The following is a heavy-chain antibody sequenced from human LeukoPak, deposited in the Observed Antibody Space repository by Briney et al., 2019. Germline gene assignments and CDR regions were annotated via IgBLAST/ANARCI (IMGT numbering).Heavy chain of an antibody. CDR1: GYTFTSYD. D-gene: IGHD2-2*01. V-gene: IGHV1-8*01. CDR3: ARGCGSIRYQLLFGLLPRSYYYMDV. CDR2: MNPNSGNT. Sequence: GASVKVSCKASGYTFTSYDINWVGQATGQGLEWMGWMNPNSGNTGYAQKFQGRVTMTRNTSISTAYMELSSLRSEDTAVYYCARGCGSIRYQLLFGLLPRSYYYMDVWGKGTTVTISS. J-gene: IGHJ6*03.